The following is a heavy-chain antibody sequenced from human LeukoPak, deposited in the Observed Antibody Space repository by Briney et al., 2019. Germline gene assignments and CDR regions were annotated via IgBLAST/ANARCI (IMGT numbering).Heavy chain of an antibody. CDR1: GFTFSSYS. J-gene: IGHJ4*02. CDR3: ARDTYGDYVVDY. V-gene: IGHV3-21*01. D-gene: IGHD4-17*01. Sequence: GGSLRLSCAASGFTFSSYSMQWVRQAPGKGLEWVSSISSSSTYIYYADTVECRFTLSRDNAKNSLYLQMNSLRAEDTAVYYCARDTYGDYVVDYWGQGTLVIVSS. CDR2: ISSSSTYI.